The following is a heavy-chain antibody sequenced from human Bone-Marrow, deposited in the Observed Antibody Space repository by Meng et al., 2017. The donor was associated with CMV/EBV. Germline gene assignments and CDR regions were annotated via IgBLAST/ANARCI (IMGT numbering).Heavy chain of an antibody. Sequence: SCKASGGTFSSYAISWVRQAPGQGLEWMGGIIPIFGTANYAQKFQGRVTITTDESTSTAYMELSSLRSEDTAVYYCARGDTAMVDFDYWGQGTLVTVSS. CDR1: GGTFSSYA. J-gene: IGHJ4*02. CDR2: IIPIFGTA. V-gene: IGHV1-69*05. D-gene: IGHD5-18*01. CDR3: ARGDTAMVDFDY.